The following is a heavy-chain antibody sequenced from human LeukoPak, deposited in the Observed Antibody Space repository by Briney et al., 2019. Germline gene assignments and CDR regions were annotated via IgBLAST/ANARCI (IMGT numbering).Heavy chain of an antibody. D-gene: IGHD5-18*01. J-gene: IGHJ4*02. CDR1: GGSFSGYY. V-gene: IGHV4-34*01. Sequence: PSETLSLTCAVYGGSFSGYYWSWIRQPPGKGLEWIGEINHSGSTNYNPSLKSRVTISVDTSKKQFSLKLSSVTAADAALYYCARGYRGYSYAYAWFDYWGQGTLVTVSS. CDR3: ARGYRGYSYAYAWFDY. CDR2: INHSGST.